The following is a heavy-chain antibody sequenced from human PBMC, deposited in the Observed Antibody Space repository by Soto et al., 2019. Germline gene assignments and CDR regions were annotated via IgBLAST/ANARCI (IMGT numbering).Heavy chain of an antibody. J-gene: IGHJ5*02. CDR2: IYYSGST. CDR3: ARGGATMRKNCFDP. Sequence: PSETLSLTCTVSGGSISSGGYYGTWIRQHPGKGLEWIGYIYYSGSTYYNPSLKSRVSISVDTSENQFSLKLSSVTAADTAVYYCARGGATMRKNCFDPWGLGTLVTVSS. D-gene: IGHD3-3*01. V-gene: IGHV4-31*03. CDR1: GGSISSGGYY.